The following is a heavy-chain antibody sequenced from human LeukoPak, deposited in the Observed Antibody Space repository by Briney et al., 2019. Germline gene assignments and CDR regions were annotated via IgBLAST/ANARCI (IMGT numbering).Heavy chain of an antibody. Sequence: GGSLRLSCAASGFTFSDYYMSWIRQAPGKGLEWVSYISRSGSTIYYADSVKGRFTISRDNAKNSLYLQMNSLRAEDTAVYYCARDLDYYDSSGHGGYWGQGTLVTVSS. J-gene: IGHJ4*02. CDR3: ARDLDYYDSSGHGGY. CDR2: ISRSGSTI. D-gene: IGHD3-22*01. CDR1: GFTFSDYY. V-gene: IGHV3-11*01.